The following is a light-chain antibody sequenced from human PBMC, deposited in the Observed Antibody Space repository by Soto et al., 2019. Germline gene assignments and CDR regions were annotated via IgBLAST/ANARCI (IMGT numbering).Light chain of an antibody. V-gene: IGLV1-40*01. CDR1: SSNIGAVYD. CDR2: GNS. Sequence: QSALTQPPSVSGAPRQRVTISCTGSSSNIGAVYDVHWYQQYPGTAPKLLIYGNSNRPSGVPDRFSGSKSGTSASLAIRGLQAEEEADYYCQSYDSSLSGYVCGSGTKVTVL. CDR3: QSYDSSLSGYV. J-gene: IGLJ1*01.